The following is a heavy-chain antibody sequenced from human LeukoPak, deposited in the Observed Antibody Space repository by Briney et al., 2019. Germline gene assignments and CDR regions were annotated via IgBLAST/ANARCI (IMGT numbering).Heavy chain of an antibody. Sequence: SETLSLTCTVSGGSISSYYWSWIRQPPGKGLEWIGYIYYSGSTNYNPSLKSRVTISVDTSKNQFSLKLSSVTAADTAVYYCARRVWLIAATGLGYMDVWGKGTTVTVSS. D-gene: IGHD6-13*01. J-gene: IGHJ6*03. CDR2: IYYSGST. CDR3: ARRVWLIAATGLGYMDV. V-gene: IGHV4-59*08. CDR1: GGSISSYY.